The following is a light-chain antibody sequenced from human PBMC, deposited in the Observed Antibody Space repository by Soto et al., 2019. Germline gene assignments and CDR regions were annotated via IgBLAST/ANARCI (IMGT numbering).Light chain of an antibody. CDR1: SSNIGGNS. V-gene: IGLV1-51*01. CDR3: GSLDSSLSAYV. CDR2: DDN. J-gene: IGLJ1*01. Sequence: SVLTQPPSVSAAPGQKVTISCSGSSSNIGGNSVSWYQQLPGTAPKLLIYDDNKRPSGIPDRFSGSKSGTSATLGITGFQTGDEADHYCGSLDSSLSAYVFGTGTKVTVL.